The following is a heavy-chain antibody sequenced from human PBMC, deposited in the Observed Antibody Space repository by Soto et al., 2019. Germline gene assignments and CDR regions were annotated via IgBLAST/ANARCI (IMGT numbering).Heavy chain of an antibody. CDR2: IIPILGIA. J-gene: IGHJ6*03. CDR1: GGTFSSYT. V-gene: IGHV1-69*02. CDR3: ARVRDLERYYYYMDV. D-gene: IGHD3-10*01. Sequence: EASVKVSCKASGGTFSSYTISWVRQAPGQGLEWMGRIIPILGIANYARKFQGRVTITADKSTSTAYMELSSLRSEDTAVYYCARVRDLERYYYYMDVWGKGTTVTVSS.